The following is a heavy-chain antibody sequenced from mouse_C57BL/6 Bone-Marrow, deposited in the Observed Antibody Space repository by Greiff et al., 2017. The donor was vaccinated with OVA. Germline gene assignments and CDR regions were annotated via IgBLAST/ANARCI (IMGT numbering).Heavy chain of an antibody. CDR1: GFTFSSYA. CDR2: ISSGGDYI. Sequence: EVKVVESGAGLVKPGGSLKLSCAASGFTFSSYAMSWVRQTPEKRLEWVAYISSGGDYIYYADTVKGRFTIARDNARNTLYLQMSSLKSEDTAMYYFTKVLAAFDVWGTGTTVTVSS. V-gene: IGHV5-9-1*02. CDR3: TKVLAAFDV. D-gene: IGHD1-3*01. J-gene: IGHJ1*03.